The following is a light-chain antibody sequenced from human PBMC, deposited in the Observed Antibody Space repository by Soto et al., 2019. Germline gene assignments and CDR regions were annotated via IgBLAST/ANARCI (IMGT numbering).Light chain of an antibody. V-gene: IGLV2-23*02. CDR1: SSDVGSYNL. J-gene: IGLJ1*01. Sequence: QSALTQPASVSGSPGQSITISCTGTSSDVGSYNLVSWYQQHPGKAPKLMIYEVSKRPSGVSNRFSGSKSGNTASLTISGLQAEDEADYYCCSYAGSSTYAFGTGTQLTVL. CDR2: EVS. CDR3: CSYAGSSTYA.